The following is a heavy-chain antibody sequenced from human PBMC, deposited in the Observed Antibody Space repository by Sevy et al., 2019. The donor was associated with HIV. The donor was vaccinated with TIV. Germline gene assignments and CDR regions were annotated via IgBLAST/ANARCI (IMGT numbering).Heavy chain of an antibody. CDR3: ARDRRNYGGQYFDF. J-gene: IGHJ4*02. D-gene: IGHD4-17*01. Sequence: GGFLRLSCAASGFTLGDYYMSWIRQAPGKGLEWVSDISSGSSHTNYADSVKGRLTISRDNAKNSLYLQMNSLRAEDTAVYYCARDRRNYGGQYFDFWGQGTLVTVSS. V-gene: IGHV3-11*06. CDR1: GFTLGDYY. CDR2: ISSGSSHT.